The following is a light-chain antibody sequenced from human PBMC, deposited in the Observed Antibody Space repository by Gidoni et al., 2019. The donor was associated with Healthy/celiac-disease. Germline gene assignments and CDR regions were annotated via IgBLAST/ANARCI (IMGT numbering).Light chain of an antibody. CDR2: GAS. V-gene: IGKV3-20*01. J-gene: IGKJ2*01. Sequence: EIVLTQSPATLSLSPGESATLSCRASQSVSSSYLAWYQQKPGQAPRLLIYGASSRATGIPDRFSGSGSGTDFTLTISRLEPEDFAVYYCQQYGSSPYTFXQXTKLEIK. CDR3: QQYGSSPYT. CDR1: QSVSSSY.